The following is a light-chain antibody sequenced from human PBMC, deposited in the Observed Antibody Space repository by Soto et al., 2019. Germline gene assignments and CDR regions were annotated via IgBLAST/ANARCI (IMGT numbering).Light chain of an antibody. CDR3: LQDYNYPYT. CDR2: DAS. CDR1: QGIKND. Sequence: AIQMTQSPSSLSASVGDRVTITCRASQGIKNDLAWYQQKPGKAPKFLMYDASSLQSGVPSRFSGSGSGTDFTLTISSLQPEDFGTYFCLQDYNYPYTFGQGTKVGIK. V-gene: IGKV1-6*01. J-gene: IGKJ2*01.